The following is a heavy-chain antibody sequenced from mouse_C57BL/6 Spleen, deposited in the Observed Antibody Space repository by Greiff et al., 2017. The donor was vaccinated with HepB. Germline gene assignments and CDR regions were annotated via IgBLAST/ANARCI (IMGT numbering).Heavy chain of an antibody. J-gene: IGHJ3*01. V-gene: IGHV1-18*01. CDR1: GYTFTDYN. D-gene: IGHD1-1*01. Sequence: EVQLQPSGPELVKPGASVKIPCKASGYTFTDYNMDWVKQSHGKSLEWIGDINPNNGGTIYNQKFKGKATLTVDKSSSTAYMELRSLTSEDTAVYYCARSLRYYYGSSYLAYWGQGTLVTVSA. CDR2: INPNNGGT. CDR3: ARSLRYYYGSSYLAY.